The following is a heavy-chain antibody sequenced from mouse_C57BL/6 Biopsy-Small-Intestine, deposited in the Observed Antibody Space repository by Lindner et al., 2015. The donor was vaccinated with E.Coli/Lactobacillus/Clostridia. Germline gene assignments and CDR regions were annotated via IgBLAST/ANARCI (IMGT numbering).Heavy chain of an antibody. CDR3: ARAILSGPHYYFYMDV. CDR2: INPNTGVT. D-gene: IGHD1-3*01. CDR1: GYTFINYY. J-gene: IGHJ1*03. Sequence: SVKVSCRTSGYTFINYYLNWVRQAPGQGLEWMGIINPNTGVTNYAQNFQGRVTVTRDTSTNTVFMELRSLSPEDTAVYYCARAILSGPHYYFYMDVWDKGTTVTVSS. V-gene: IGHV1-26*01.